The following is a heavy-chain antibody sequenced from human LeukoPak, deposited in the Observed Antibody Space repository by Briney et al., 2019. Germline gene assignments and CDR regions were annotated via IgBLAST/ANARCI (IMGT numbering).Heavy chain of an antibody. CDR2: IKSDGSFT. J-gene: IGHJ4*02. D-gene: IGHD3-10*01. V-gene: IGHV3-74*01. CDR1: GFAFSGYW. Sequence: GGSLRLSCTASGFAFSGYWMHWVRQAPGKGLVWVSCIKSDGSFTSIADSAKGRFTISRDNAKNTVYLQMNSLRAEDTAAYYCVRDNRSYNFDYWGQGTLVAVSS. CDR3: VRDNRSYNFDY.